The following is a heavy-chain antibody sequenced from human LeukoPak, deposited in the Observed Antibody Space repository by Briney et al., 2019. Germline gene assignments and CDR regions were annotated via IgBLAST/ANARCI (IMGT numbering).Heavy chain of an antibody. CDR2: MNPNSGNT. Sequence: ASVKVSCKASGYTFTSYDINWVRQATGQGLEWMGWMNPNSGNTGYAQKFQGRVTMTRNTSISTAYMELSSLRSEDTAVYYCARGISVYDFWSGYYTIYYGMDVWGQGTMVTVSS. D-gene: IGHD3-3*01. CDR3: ARGISVYDFWSGYYTIYYGMDV. CDR1: GYTFTSYD. V-gene: IGHV1-8*01. J-gene: IGHJ6*02.